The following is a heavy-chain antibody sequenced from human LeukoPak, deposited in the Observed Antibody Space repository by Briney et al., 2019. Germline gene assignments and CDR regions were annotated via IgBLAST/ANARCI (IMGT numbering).Heavy chain of an antibody. CDR2: TRYDGSRK. Sequence: GGSLRLSCAASGFIFSSYGMHWVRQAPDKGLEWVAFTRYDGSRKYYADSVKGRFTISRDNSKNTLYLQMNSLRAEDTAMYYCARAPGYRGFLDYWGQGNLVTVSS. CDR3: ARAPGYRGFLDY. D-gene: IGHD5-18*01. V-gene: IGHV3-30*02. CDR1: GFIFSSYG. J-gene: IGHJ4*02.